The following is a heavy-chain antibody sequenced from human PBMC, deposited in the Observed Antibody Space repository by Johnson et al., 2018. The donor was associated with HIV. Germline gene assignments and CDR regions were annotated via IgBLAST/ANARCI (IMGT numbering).Heavy chain of an antibody. CDR3: ARGEAADGAFDI. J-gene: IGHJ3*02. V-gene: IGHV3-30*04. D-gene: IGHD6-13*01. Sequence: QVQLVESGGGLVQPGGSLRLSCAASGFTFDDYAMHWVRQAPGKGLEWVALISYDGYNNYYADSVKGRFTISRDNSKNTLYLQMNSLRAEDTAVYYCARGEAADGAFDIWGQGTMVTVSS. CDR2: ISYDGYNN. CDR1: GFTFDDYA.